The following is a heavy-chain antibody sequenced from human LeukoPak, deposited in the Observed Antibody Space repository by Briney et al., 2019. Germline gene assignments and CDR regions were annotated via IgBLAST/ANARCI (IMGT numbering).Heavy chain of an antibody. V-gene: IGHV5-51*01. D-gene: IGHD6-19*01. J-gene: IGHJ4*02. CDR3: ARGDTEVAATADY. CDR1: GYNITTYW. Sequence: GESLKISCKGSGYNITTYWIGWVRQMPGKGLEWMEIIYPGDSDTRYSPSFQGQVTISADKSISTAYLQWSSLKASDTAMYYCARGDTEVAATADYWGQGTLVTVSS. CDR2: IYPGDSDT.